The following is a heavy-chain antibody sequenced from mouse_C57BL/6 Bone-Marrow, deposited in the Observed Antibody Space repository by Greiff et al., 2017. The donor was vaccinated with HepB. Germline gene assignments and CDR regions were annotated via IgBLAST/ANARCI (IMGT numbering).Heavy chain of an antibody. CDR2: ISSGGSYT. V-gene: IGHV5-6*01. CDR1: GFTFSSYG. Sequence: VQLKESGGDLVKPGGSLKLSCAASGFTFSSYGMSWVRQTPDKRLEWVATISSGGSYTYYPDSVKGRFTISRDNAKNTLYLQMSSLKSEDTAMYYCARHTLLRAFAYWGQGTLVTVSA. CDR3: ARHTLLRAFAY. D-gene: IGHD1-1*01. J-gene: IGHJ3*01.